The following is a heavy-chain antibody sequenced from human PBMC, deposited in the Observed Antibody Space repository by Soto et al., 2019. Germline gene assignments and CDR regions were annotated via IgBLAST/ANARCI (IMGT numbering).Heavy chain of an antibody. CDR2: VHYSGNT. D-gene: IGHD3-10*01. Sequence: ASETLSVTWTVSDYKSRGRYPWAWIQQPTGKGLEWLGSVHYSGNTYYNPSLKSRLTISVDKSKNQFSLNLSSVTAADTAVYYCARQGRVAAEGRRFDPWGQGTLVTGSS. J-gene: IGHJ5*02. CDR1: DYKSRGRYP. CDR3: ARQGRVAAEGRRFDP. V-gene: IGHV4-38-2*02.